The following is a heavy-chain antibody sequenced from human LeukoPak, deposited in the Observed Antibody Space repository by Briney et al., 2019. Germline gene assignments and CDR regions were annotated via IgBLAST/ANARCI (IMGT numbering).Heavy chain of an antibody. CDR2: IIPIFGTA. V-gene: IGHV1-69*13. J-gene: IGHJ6*02. CDR3: ARGGYCSSTSCRRSYYYYGMGV. Sequence: ASVKVSCKASGGTFSSYAISWVRQAPGQGLEWMGGIIPIFGTANYAQKFQGRVTITADESTSTAYMELSSLRSEDTAVYYCARGGYCSSTSCRRSYYYYGMGVWGQGTTVTVSS. D-gene: IGHD2-2*03. CDR1: GGTFSSYA.